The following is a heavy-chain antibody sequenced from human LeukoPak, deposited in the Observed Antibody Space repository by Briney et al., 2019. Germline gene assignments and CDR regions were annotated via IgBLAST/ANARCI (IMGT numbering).Heavy chain of an antibody. Sequence: TSETLSPTCTVSCGSIRSSRYYWGWIRQSPGKRLEWFGSVSFFGNSYYMSSLLSRLTISIDRSKTQISLNLTSVTAADTAVYYCATHGEGSYFESWGQGTLVTVSS. CDR2: VSFFGNS. CDR3: ATHGEGSYFES. V-gene: IGHV4-39*01. D-gene: IGHD3-10*01. CDR1: CGSIRSSRYY. J-gene: IGHJ4*02.